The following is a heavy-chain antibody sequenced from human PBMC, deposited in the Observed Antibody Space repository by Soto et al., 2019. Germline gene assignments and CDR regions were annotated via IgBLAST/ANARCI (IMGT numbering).Heavy chain of an antibody. D-gene: IGHD3-16*01. V-gene: IGHV4-59*01. Sequence: LSETLSLTCSVSGRSMSSNYWSWIRQSPDKGLEWLGYVFYGGTDYNPSLGGRVSMSVETSKSQFSLKLTSVTVTDTAVYYCASYRGALYFESWGPGILVTAPQ. J-gene: IGHJ4*02. CDR2: VFYGGT. CDR3: ASYRGALYFES. CDR1: GRSMSSNY.